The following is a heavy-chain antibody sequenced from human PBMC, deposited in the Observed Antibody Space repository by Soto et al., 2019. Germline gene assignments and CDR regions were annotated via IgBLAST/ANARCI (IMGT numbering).Heavy chain of an antibody. CDR1: GFTFSSYA. J-gene: IGHJ6*02. D-gene: IGHD1-7*01. V-gene: IGHV3-30-3*01. Sequence: QVQLVESGGGVVQPGRSLRLSCAASGFTFSSYAMHWVRQAPGKGLEWVAVISYDGSNKYYADSVKGRFTISRDNSKNTLYLQMNSLRAEDTAVYYCAREGNWNYDYYYYCMDVWGQGTTVTVSS. CDR2: ISYDGSNK. CDR3: AREGNWNYDYYYYCMDV.